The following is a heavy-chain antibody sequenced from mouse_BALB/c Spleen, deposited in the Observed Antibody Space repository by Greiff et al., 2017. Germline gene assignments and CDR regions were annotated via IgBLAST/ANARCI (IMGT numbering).Heavy chain of an antibody. V-gene: IGHV5-6-3*01. D-gene: IGHD3-3*01. J-gene: IGHJ2*01. Sequence: EVKLVESGGGLVQPGGSLKLSCAASGFTFSSYGMSWVRQTPDKRLELVATINSNGGSTYYPDSVKGRFTISRDNAKNTLYLQMSSLKSEDTAMYYCARDLGQGAFDYWGQGTTLTVSS. CDR1: GFTFSSYG. CDR3: ARDLGQGAFDY. CDR2: INSNGGST.